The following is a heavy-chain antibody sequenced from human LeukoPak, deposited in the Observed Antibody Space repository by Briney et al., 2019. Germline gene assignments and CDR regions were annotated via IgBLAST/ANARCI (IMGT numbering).Heavy chain of an antibody. Sequence: TLSLTCTASGGSISSANNCWSRVRQSPGQGLEWNVYLDYDGRDHYNPALSSRVSISLDVYKYQFSLSLSFVTAADTAYYSCYREVITPVDSDGFDLWGQGTMVSVSS. D-gene: IGHD2-2*01. V-gene: IGHV4-30-4*08. CDR2: LDYDGRD. J-gene: IGHJ3*01. CDR3: YREVITPVDSDGFDL. CDR1: GGSISSANNC.